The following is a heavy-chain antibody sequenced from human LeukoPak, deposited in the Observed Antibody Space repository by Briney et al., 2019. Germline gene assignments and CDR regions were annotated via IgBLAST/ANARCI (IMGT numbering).Heavy chain of an antibody. CDR3: AREGDYYGSGSYYRGYFDY. CDR2: INSSGGST. D-gene: IGHD3-10*01. CDR1: GYTFTSYY. J-gene: IGHJ4*02. V-gene: IGHV1-46*01. Sequence: GASVKVSCKASGYTFTSYYMHWVRQAPGHGLEWMGIINSSGGSTSYAQKFQSRVTMTRDTSTSTVYMELSSLRSEDTAVYYCAREGDYYGSGSYYRGYFDYWGQGTLVTVSS.